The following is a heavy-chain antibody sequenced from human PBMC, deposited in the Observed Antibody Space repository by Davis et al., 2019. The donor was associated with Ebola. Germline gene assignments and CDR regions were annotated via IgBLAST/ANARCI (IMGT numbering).Heavy chain of an antibody. Sequence: GESLKISCVASGFTFSDYSMNWVRQTPGKGLEWVSFISGGSHSIFYADSVKGRFTISRDNSQNSLYLQMTSLRDDDTAVNYCAREKFTIAASALQHWGQGTLVTVSS. D-gene: IGHD6-13*01. V-gene: IGHV3-48*02. CDR1: GFTFSDYS. CDR3: AREKFTIAASALQH. J-gene: IGHJ1*01. CDR2: ISGGSHSI.